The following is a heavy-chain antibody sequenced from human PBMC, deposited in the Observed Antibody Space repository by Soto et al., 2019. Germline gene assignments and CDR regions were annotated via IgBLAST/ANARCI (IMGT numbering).Heavy chain of an antibody. CDR3: ARVGEYCSGGTCWFDP. J-gene: IGHJ5*02. V-gene: IGHV4-34*01. D-gene: IGHD2-15*01. CDR1: GGSFSGYY. CDR2: INHSGST. Sequence: PSETLSLTCAVYGGSFSGYYWSWIRQPPGKGLEWIGEINHSGSTNYNPSLRSRVTISVDTSKNQFSLKLSSVTAADTAVYYCARVGEYCSGGTCWFDPWGQGTLVTVSS.